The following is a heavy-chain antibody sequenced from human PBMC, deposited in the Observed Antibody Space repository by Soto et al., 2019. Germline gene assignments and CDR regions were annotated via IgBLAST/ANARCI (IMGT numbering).Heavy chain of an antibody. V-gene: IGHV1-46*01. CDR2: INPSGGST. J-gene: IGHJ6*02. CDR3: ARVNSYGSPGIYYYYYGMDV. Sequence: QVQLVQSGAEVKKPGASVKVSCKASGYTFTSYYMHWVRQAPGQGLEWMGIINPSGGSTSYAQKFQGRVTMTRDTSTSTVYMELSSLRSEDTAVYYCARVNSYGSPGIYYYYYGMDVWGQGTTVTVSS. D-gene: IGHD5-18*01. CDR1: GYTFTSYY.